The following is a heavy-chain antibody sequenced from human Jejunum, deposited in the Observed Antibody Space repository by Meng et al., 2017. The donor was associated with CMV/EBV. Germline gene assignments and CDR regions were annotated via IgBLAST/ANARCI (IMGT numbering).Heavy chain of an antibody. CDR1: GYTVGDYW. CDR3: ARVRLSNGNVDL. J-gene: IGHJ5*02. D-gene: IGHD2-8*01. CDR2: IYCGDSDT. V-gene: IGHV5-51*01. Sequence: CTASGYTVGDYWIGCVRQMPGKGLEWMGIIYCGDSDTRYRPSFEGHVTISADESINTAYLRWNSLQASDSAMYYCARVRLSNGNVDLWGQGTLVTVSS.